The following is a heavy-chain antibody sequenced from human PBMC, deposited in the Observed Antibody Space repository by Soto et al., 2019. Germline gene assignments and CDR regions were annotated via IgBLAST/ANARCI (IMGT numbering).Heavy chain of an antibody. CDR1: GFTFSVYG. CDR3: AKNPEEIVPGGADY. V-gene: IGHV3-23*01. Sequence: EVQLLESGGGLVQPGGSLRLSCAASGFTFSVYGMTWVRQGPGKGMEWVSLISGNGGTAYYTDSVEGRFTISRDNSKNTLYLQMNSLRAAQTAVYYCAKNPEEIVPGGADYWGQGTLVTVSS. J-gene: IGHJ4*02. D-gene: IGHD2-15*01. CDR2: ISGNGGTA.